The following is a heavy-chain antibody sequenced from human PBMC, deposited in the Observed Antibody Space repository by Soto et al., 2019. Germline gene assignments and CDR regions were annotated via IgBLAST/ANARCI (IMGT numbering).Heavy chain of an antibody. CDR1: GNTFTYRY. D-gene: IGHD1-26*01. J-gene: IGHJ4*02. CDR3: AGGGAGSGPFTWELPDH. Sequence: GASVKVSCKALGNTFTYRYLHWVRQAPGQALEWMGWITPFSGDVHYAQKFQERVTITRDRPINTAYMQMSSLRSEDTALYFCAGGGAGSGPFTWELPDHWGQGTLVTVSS. V-gene: IGHV1-45*02. CDR2: ITPFSGDV.